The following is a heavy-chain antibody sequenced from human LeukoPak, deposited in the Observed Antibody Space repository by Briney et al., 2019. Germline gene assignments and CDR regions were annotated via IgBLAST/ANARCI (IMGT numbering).Heavy chain of an antibody. CDR2: IIPIFGTA. V-gene: IGHV1-69*13. J-gene: IGHJ6*02. D-gene: IGHD2-2*01. CDR1: GGTFSSYA. Sequence: SVKVSCKASGGTFSSYAISWVRQAPGQGLEWMGGIIPIFGTANYAQKFQGRVTITADESTGTAYMELSSLRSEDTAVYYCARDIGMNGTSSLYYGMDVWGQGTTVTVSS. CDR3: ARDIGMNGTSSLYYGMDV.